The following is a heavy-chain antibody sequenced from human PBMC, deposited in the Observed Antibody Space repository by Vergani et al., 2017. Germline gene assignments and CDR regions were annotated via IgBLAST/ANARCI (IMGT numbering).Heavy chain of an antibody. Sequence: QVQLVESGGGVVQPGGSLRLSCAASGFTFSSYGMHWVRQAPGKGLEWVAFIRYDGSEKYYVDSVKGRFTISRDNAKNSLYLQMNSLRAEDTAVYYCARDYYDFWSGYYTGAGFDYWGQGTLVTVSS. CDR2: IRYDGSEK. CDR3: ARDYYDFWSGYYTGAGFDY. J-gene: IGHJ4*02. V-gene: IGHV3-30*02. CDR1: GFTFSSYG. D-gene: IGHD3-3*01.